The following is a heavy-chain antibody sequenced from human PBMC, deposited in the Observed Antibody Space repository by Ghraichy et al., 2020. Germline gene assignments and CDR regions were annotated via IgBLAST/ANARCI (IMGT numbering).Heavy chain of an antibody. CDR2: ISAYNGNT. CDR1: GYTFTSYG. D-gene: IGHD4-17*01. V-gene: IGHV1-18*04. J-gene: IGHJ6*02. Sequence: ASVKVSCKASGYTFTSYGISWVRQAPGQGREWRGWISAYNGNTNYAQKPQGRVTMTTDTSTSTAYMELRSLRSDDTAVYYCARASDDYGDLFYGMDVWGQGTTVTVSS. CDR3: ARASDDYGDLFYGMDV.